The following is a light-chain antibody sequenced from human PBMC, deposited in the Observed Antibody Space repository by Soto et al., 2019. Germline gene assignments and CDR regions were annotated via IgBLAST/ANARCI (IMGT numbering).Light chain of an antibody. CDR2: EDR. CDR1: KLGDKY. Sequence: SYERTQPPSVSVSPGQTASITCSGDKLGDKYSCWYQQKPGQSPVLVIYEDRKRPSGIPERFSGSKSGNTATLTISGTQAMDEADYYCQAWDSSTPVVFGGGTKLTVL. V-gene: IGLV3-1*01. CDR3: QAWDSSTPVV. J-gene: IGLJ2*01.